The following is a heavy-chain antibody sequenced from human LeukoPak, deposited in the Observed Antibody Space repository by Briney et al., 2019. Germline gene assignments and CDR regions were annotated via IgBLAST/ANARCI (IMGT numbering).Heavy chain of an antibody. Sequence: SGGSLRLSCAASGFTFSSYGMHWVRQAPGKGLEWVAFIRYDGSNRYYADSVKGRFTISRDNSKNTLYLQMNSLRAEDTAVYYCAKDFYSSGWPYYFDYWGQGTLVTVSS. J-gene: IGHJ4*02. CDR1: GFTFSSYG. V-gene: IGHV3-30*02. CDR3: AKDFYSSGWPYYFDY. D-gene: IGHD6-19*01. CDR2: IRYDGSNR.